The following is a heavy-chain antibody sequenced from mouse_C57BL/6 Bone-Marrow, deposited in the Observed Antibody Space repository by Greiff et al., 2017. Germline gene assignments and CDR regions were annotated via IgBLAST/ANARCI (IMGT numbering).Heavy chain of an antibody. CDR1: GFTFSSYA. CDR2: ISDGGSYT. CDR3: ARPLFYAWFAY. Sequence: VQLKESGGGLVKPGGSLKLSCAASGFTFSSYAMSWVRQTPEKRLEWVATISDGGSYTYYPDNVKGRFTISRDNAKNNLYLQMSHLKSEDTAMYYCARPLFYAWFAYWGQGTLVTVSA. J-gene: IGHJ3*01. D-gene: IGHD1-1*01. V-gene: IGHV5-4*01.